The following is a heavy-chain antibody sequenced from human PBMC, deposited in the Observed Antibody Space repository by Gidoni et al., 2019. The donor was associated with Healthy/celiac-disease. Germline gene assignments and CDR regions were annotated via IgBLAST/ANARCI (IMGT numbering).Heavy chain of an antibody. Sequence: QVQLVESGGGVVQPGRSLRLSCAASGFPFSSYGMHWVRQAPGKGLEWVAVISYDGSNKYYADSVKGRFTISRDNSKNTLYLQMDSLRAEDTAVYYCARKYSSGWYRLDYWGQGTLVNVSS. CDR3: ARKYSSGWYRLDY. V-gene: IGHV3-30*03. D-gene: IGHD6-19*01. CDR1: GFPFSSYG. J-gene: IGHJ4*02. CDR2: ISYDGSNK.